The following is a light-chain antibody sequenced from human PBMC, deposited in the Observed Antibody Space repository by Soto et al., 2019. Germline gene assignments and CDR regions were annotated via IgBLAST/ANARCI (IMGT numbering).Light chain of an antibody. Sequence: EIGMTHAPATLSVTPGETATLSCRASQSVSSNLAWYQQKPGQAPKLLIYGAPTRATGIPARFSGSGSGTEFTLTISSLQPEDFATYYCQQYNNWPLTFGGGTKVDIK. J-gene: IGKJ4*01. CDR3: QQYNNWPLT. V-gene: IGKV3-15*01. CDR1: QSVSSN. CDR2: GAP.